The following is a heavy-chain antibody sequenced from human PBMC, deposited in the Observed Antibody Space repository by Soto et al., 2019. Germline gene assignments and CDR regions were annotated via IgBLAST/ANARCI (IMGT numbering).Heavy chain of an antibody. V-gene: IGHV4-39*01. CDR3: ARVKRKQTTLVYYYYYMDV. CDR2: IYYSGST. CDR1: GGSISSSSYY. D-gene: IGHD1-1*01. J-gene: IGHJ6*03. Sequence: PSETLSLTCTFSGGSISSSSYYWGWIRQPPGKGLEWIGSIYYSGSTYYNPSLKSRVTISVDTSKNQFSLKLSSVTAADTAVYYCARVKRKQTTLVYYYYYMDVWGKGTTVNVSS.